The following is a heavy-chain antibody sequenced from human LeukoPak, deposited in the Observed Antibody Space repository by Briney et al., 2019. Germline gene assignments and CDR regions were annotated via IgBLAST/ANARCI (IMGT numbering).Heavy chain of an antibody. CDR3: ATVAAIYYGSGD. J-gene: IGHJ4*02. CDR1: GYTLTELS. Sequence: ASVKVSCKVSGYTLTELSMHWVRQAPGKGLEWMGGFDPEDGETIYAQKFQGRVTMTEDTSTDTAYMELSSLRSEDTAVYYCATVAAIYYGSGDWGQGTLVTVSS. D-gene: IGHD3-10*01. V-gene: IGHV1-24*01. CDR2: FDPEDGET.